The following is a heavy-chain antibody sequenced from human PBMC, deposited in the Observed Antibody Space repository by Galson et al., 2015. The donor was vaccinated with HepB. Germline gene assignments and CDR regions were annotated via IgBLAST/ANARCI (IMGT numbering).Heavy chain of an antibody. J-gene: IGHJ6*02. Sequence: SLRLSCAASGFTFSSYSVNRVRQAPGKGLEWVSYISSSSSTIYYADSVKGRFTISRDNAKNSLYLQMNSLRDEDTAVYYCARDRAKGYGMDVWGQGTTVTVSS. D-gene: IGHD3-10*01. CDR2: ISSSSSTI. CDR1: GFTFSSYS. V-gene: IGHV3-48*02. CDR3: ARDRAKGYGMDV.